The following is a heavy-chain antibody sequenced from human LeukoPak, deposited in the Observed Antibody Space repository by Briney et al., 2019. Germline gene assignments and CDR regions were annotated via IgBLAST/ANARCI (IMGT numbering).Heavy chain of an antibody. V-gene: IGHV1-18*01. Sequence: ASVKVSCKASGYTFSSDVIIWARQAPVQGLECMGWVNGYNGNTDYAQKFQGRVAMTRDTSTSTDYVELTSLRSDDTAVYYCAREGGGSYYSDWGQGTLVTVSS. J-gene: IGHJ4*02. D-gene: IGHD1-26*01. CDR2: VNGYNGNT. CDR1: GYTFSSDV. CDR3: AREGGGSYYSD.